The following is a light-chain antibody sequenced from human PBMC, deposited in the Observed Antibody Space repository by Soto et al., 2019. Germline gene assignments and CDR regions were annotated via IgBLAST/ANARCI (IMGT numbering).Light chain of an antibody. V-gene: IGKV3-11*01. CDR1: QSVNSY. CDR3: QQRSHWPRT. CDR2: DAS. Sequence: EIVLTQSPATLSLSPGERATLSCRASQSVNSYLAWYQQKPGQAPGLLFYDASNRATGIPARFSGSGSGTDFTLTISSLEPEDFAVYYCQQRSHWPRTFGQGTKVEIK. J-gene: IGKJ1*01.